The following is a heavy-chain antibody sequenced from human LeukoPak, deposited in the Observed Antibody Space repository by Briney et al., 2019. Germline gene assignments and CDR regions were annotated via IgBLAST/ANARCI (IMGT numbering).Heavy chain of an antibody. CDR2: ISGSGGST. Sequence: PSGGSLRLSCAASGFTFSSYWMHWVRQAPGKGLEWVSAISGSGGSTYYADSVKGRFTISRDNSKNTLYLQMNSLRAEDTAVYYCAKDYAPAGRNYFDYWGQGTLVTVSS. D-gene: IGHD6-19*01. J-gene: IGHJ4*02. CDR1: GFTFSSYW. V-gene: IGHV3-23*01. CDR3: AKDYAPAGRNYFDY.